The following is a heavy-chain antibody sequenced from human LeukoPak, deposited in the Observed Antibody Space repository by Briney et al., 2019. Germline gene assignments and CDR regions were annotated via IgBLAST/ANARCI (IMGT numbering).Heavy chain of an antibody. J-gene: IGHJ4*02. CDR3: AKPSATLRPVLGGFDY. V-gene: IGHV3-23*01. Sequence: PGGSLRLSCAASGFTFSNYDMSWVRQAPGKGLEWVSSISGSGGSTYYADSVRGRFTISRDNSKNTLFLQMNSLRVEDTAVYYCAKPSATLRPVLGGFDYWGQGTLVTVSS. D-gene: IGHD3-16*01. CDR2: ISGSGGST. CDR1: GFTFSNYD.